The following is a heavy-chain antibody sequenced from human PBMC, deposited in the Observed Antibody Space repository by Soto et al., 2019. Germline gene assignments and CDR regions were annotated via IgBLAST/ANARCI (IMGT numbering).Heavy chain of an antibody. V-gene: IGHV1-3*01. Sequence: ASVKVSCKASGYTFTSYAMHWVRQAPGQRLEWMGWINAGNGNTKYSQKFQGRVTITRDTSASTAYMELSSLRSEDTAVYYCARKQQWLVREDYYYGMDVWGQGTTVTVSS. D-gene: IGHD6-19*01. J-gene: IGHJ6*02. CDR1: GYTFTSYA. CDR3: ARKQQWLVREDYYYGMDV. CDR2: INAGNGNT.